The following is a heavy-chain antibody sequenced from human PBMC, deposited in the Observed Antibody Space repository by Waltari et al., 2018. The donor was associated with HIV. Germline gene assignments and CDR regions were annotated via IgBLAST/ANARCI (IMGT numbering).Heavy chain of an antibody. D-gene: IGHD3-10*01. Sequence: EVQLVASGGGFVQPGGSLSPSCAASGSTFRSSWMHWVRQDPGKGLVWVSDINMDGTNINYAYSVKGRFTISRDNAKNTLFLQMKKLGAEDTAVYYCARGFPLLDYWGQGTLVTVSS. J-gene: IGHJ4*02. CDR1: GSTFRSSW. V-gene: IGHV3-74*01. CDR3: ARGFPLLDY. CDR2: INMDGTNI.